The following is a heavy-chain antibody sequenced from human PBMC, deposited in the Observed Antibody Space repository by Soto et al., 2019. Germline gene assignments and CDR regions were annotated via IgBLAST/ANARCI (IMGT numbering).Heavy chain of an antibody. D-gene: IGHD3-22*01. CDR1: GGSITTAGYY. CDR2: IYYSGST. V-gene: IGHV4-31*03. CDR3: ARAPLFETSGYHFDS. J-gene: IGHJ4*02. Sequence: QVQLQESGPGLVKPSQTLSLTCTVSGGSITTAGYYWGWIRRHPGKGLEWIGFIYYSGSTDYNPYLKSRVTISAETSSNQFSLSLSSATAADTAVYYCARAPLFETSGYHFDSWGQGTLVTVSS.